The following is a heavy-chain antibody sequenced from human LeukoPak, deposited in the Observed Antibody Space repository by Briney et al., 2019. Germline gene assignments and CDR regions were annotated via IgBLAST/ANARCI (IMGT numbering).Heavy chain of an antibody. J-gene: IGHJ4*02. CDR2: IYSGGST. CDR1: GFTVSSNY. D-gene: IGHD6-13*01. V-gene: IGHV3-53*01. Sequence: GGSLRLSCAASGFTVSSNYMSWVRQAPGKGLEWVSVIYSGGSTYYADSVEGRFTISRDNSKNTLYLQMNSLRAEDTAVYYCARDRYSSSWYGYFDYWGQGTLVTVSS. CDR3: ARDRYSSSWYGYFDY.